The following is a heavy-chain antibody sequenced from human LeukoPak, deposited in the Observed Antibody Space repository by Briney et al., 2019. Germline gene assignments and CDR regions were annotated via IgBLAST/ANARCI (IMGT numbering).Heavy chain of an antibody. CDR1: GFTFSSYA. CDR3: ARPHPRGSEEYYDSSGLPSNPYYFDY. J-gene: IGHJ4*02. CDR2: ISGSGGST. V-gene: IGHV3-23*01. D-gene: IGHD3-22*01. Sequence: PGGSLRLSCAASGFTFSSYAMSWVRQAPGKGLEWVSAISGSGGSTYYADSVKGRFTISRDNSKNSLYLQMNSLRAEDTAVYYCARPHPRGSEEYYDSSGLPSNPYYFDYWGQGTLVTVSS.